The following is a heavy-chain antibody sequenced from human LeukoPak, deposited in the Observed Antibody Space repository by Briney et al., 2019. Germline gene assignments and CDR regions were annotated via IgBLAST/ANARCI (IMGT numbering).Heavy chain of an antibody. CDR1: GFSFSDAW. CDR2: IESKTDGGTT. D-gene: IGHD3-10*01. V-gene: IGHV3-15*04. J-gene: IGHJ4*02. Sequence: PGGSLRLSCAASGFSFSDAWMSWVRQIPGKGLEWVGRIESKTDGGTTDYAAPGKGRFTSSRDDSTNTLYLQMNSLKSEDTAVYYCTTYGSGRKFDYWGQGILVTVSS. CDR3: TTYGSGRKFDY.